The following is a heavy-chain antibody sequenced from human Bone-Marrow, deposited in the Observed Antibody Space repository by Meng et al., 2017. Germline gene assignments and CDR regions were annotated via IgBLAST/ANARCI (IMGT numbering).Heavy chain of an antibody. Sequence: VRRQESGPGLVRPSGTTSLTGGVSGASVSSGYWWTWVRQPPGKGLEWIGEFHHSGTTNYNPSLRSRVTISVDTSKNQFSLRLTSVTAADTAVYYCAASPGWWRIDSWGQGTLVTVSS. CDR2: FHHSGTT. CDR1: GASVSSGYW. CDR3: AASPGWWRIDS. D-gene: IGHD6-19*01. V-gene: IGHV4-4*02. J-gene: IGHJ4*02.